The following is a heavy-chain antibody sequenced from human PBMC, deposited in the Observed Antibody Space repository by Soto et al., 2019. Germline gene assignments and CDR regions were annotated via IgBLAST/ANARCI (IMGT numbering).Heavy chain of an antibody. CDR1: DDSINSDKYY. CDR2: IYYRGNA. Sequence: SETLSLTCSVSDDSINSDKYYWGWIRQPPGKGLEWIGSIYYRGNAYYNPSLQTRVTISLDESKSQFSLKLSSVTAADSAVYFCARLEGLATISYYFDLWGPGALVTVSS. CDR3: ARLEGLATISYYFDL. J-gene: IGHJ4*02. V-gene: IGHV4-39*01. D-gene: IGHD3-9*01.